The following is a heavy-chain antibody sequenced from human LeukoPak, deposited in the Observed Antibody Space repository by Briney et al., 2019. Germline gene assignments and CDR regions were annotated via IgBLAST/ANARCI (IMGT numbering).Heavy chain of an antibody. CDR1: GFTVSSNY. J-gene: IGHJ4*02. D-gene: IGHD3-10*01. V-gene: IGHV3-53*01. Sequence: PGGSLRLSCAASGFTVSSNYMSWVRQAPGKGLEWVSVICSGGSTYYADSVKGRFTISRDNSKNTLYLQMNSLRAEDTAVYYCARDKGPYYYGSGSYYNPIYWGQGTLVTVSS. CDR3: ARDKGPYYYGSGSYYNPIY. CDR2: ICSGGST.